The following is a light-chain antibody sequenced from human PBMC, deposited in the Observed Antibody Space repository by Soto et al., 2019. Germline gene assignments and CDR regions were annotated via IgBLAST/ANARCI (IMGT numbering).Light chain of an antibody. CDR1: QNVYNN. V-gene: IGKV3-15*01. CDR3: QQYNEWPLT. CDR2: HAS. Sequence: ETVMTQSPAALSVSPGERATLSCRANQNVYNNLAWYQQKPGQAPRLLIYHASSRATGIPARFSGSGSGTEFTLTISSLQSEDFAVYYCQQYNEWPLTFGGGTKVEIK. J-gene: IGKJ4*01.